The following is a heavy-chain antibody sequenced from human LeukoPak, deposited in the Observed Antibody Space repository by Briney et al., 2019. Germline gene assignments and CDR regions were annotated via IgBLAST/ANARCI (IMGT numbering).Heavy chain of an antibody. CDR2: ITSSSSYI. J-gene: IGHJ6*03. V-gene: IGHV3-21*06. Sequence: PGGSLRLSCAASGFTFTSYNMNWVRQAPGKGLEWVSSITSSSSYIYYADSVKGRFTISRDNAKNSLYLQMDSLRVEDTAVYYCARDPYSGNYGAYYYYYMDVWGKGTTVTISS. CDR1: GFTFTSYN. CDR3: ARDPYSGNYGAYYYYYMDV. D-gene: IGHD1-26*01.